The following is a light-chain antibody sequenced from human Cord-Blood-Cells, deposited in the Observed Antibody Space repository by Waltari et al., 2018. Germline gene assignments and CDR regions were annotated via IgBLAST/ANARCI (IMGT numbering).Light chain of an antibody. CDR1: QSISSY. Sequence: DIQMTQSPSSLSASVGDRVTITCRASQSISSYLNWYQPKPGKAPKLLIYAASSLQSGVPSRFSGSGAGTDFTLTISSLQPEEFATYYCQQSYSTPWTFGQGTKVEIK. CDR3: QQSYSTPWT. CDR2: AAS. V-gene: IGKV1-39*01. J-gene: IGKJ1*01.